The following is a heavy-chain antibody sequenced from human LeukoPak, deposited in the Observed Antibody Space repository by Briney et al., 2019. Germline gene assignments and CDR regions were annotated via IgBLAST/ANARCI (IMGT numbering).Heavy chain of an antibody. CDR1: GFTFSRYA. CDR3: ARDRTGYYGSGSYYMGWFDP. J-gene: IGHJ5*02. Sequence: QPGRSLRLSCAASGFTFSRYAMHWVRQAPGKGLEWVAVISYDGSNKYYADSVKGRFTISRDNSKNTPYLQMNSLRAEDTAVHYCARDRTGYYGSGSYYMGWFDPWGQGTLVTVSS. V-gene: IGHV3-30-3*01. D-gene: IGHD3-10*01. CDR2: ISYDGSNK.